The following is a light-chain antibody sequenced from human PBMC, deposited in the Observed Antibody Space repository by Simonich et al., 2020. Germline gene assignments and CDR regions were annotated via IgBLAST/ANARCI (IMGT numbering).Light chain of an antibody. CDR2: DAS. CDR3: QQRSNWPRT. CDR1: QSVSSN. Sequence: EIVMTQSQATLSVSPGERATLSCRASQSVSSNLAGYQQKPGQAPRLLIYDASNRATGLPARFSGSGSGTDFTLTISSLEPEDFAVYYCQQRSNWPRTFGQGTKVEIK. V-gene: IGKV3-11*01. J-gene: IGKJ1*01.